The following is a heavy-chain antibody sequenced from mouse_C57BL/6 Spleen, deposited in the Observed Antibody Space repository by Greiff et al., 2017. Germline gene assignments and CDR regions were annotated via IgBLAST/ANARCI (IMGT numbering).Heavy chain of an antibody. CDR3: ARHDSSGYRYYFDY. J-gene: IGHJ2*01. Sequence: EVHLVESGGDLVKPGGSLKLSCAASGFTFSSYGMSWVRQTPDKRLEWVATISSGGSYTYYPDSVKGRFTISRDNAKNTLYLQMSSLKSEDTAMYYCARHDSSGYRYYFDYWGQGTTLTVSS. CDR1: GFTFSSYG. D-gene: IGHD3-2*02. CDR2: ISSGGSYT. V-gene: IGHV5-6*01.